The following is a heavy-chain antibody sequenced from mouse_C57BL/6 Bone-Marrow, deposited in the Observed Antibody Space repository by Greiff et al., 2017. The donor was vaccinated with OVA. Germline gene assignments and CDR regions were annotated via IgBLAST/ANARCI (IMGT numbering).Heavy chain of an antibody. V-gene: IGHV1-39*01. CDR3: ARSYYSNYGGYFDY. CDR1: GYSFTDYN. D-gene: IGHD2-5*01. J-gene: IGHJ2*01. CDR2: INPNYGTT. Sequence: EVKLVESGPELVKPGASVKISCKASGYSFTDYNMNWVKQSNGKSLEWIGVINPNYGTTSYNQKFKGKATLTVDQSSSTAYMQLNSLTSEDSAVYYCARSYYSNYGGYFDYWGQGTTLTVSS.